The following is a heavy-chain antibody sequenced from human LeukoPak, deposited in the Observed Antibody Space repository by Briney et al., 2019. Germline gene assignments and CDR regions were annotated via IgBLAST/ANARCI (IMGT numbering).Heavy chain of an antibody. V-gene: IGHV3-20*04. CDR1: GFTFDDYG. D-gene: IGHD2-2*01. Sequence: GGSLRLSCAASGFTFDDYGMSWVRQAPGKGLEWVSGINWNGGSTGYADSVKGRFTISRDNAKNSLYLQMNSLRAEDTALYYCAREKAGGRIVVVPACFDYWGQGTLVTVSS. J-gene: IGHJ4*02. CDR3: AREKAGGRIVVVPACFDY. CDR2: INWNGGST.